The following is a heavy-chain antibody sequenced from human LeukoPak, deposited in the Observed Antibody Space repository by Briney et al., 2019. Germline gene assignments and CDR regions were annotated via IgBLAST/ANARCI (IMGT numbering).Heavy chain of an antibody. J-gene: IGHJ5*02. CDR3: AKDRQQLVTA. V-gene: IGHV3-30*02. CDR1: GFTFSSYG. Sequence: GGSLRLSCAASGFTFSSYGMHWVRQAPGKGLEWVAFIRYDGSNKYYADSVKGRFTISRDNTKNTLYLQMNSLRAEDTAVYYCAKDRQQLVTAWGQGTLVTVSS. D-gene: IGHD6-13*01. CDR2: IRYDGSNK.